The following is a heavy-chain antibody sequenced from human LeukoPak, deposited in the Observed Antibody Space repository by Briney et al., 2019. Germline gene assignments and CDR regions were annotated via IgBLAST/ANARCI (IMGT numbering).Heavy chain of an antibody. Sequence: GGSLRLSCAASGFTFSNYGMHWVRQAPGKGLEWVAFIRYDGTNKYYADSVKGRFTISRDSSKNTLYLQMNSLRAEDTAVYYCAKALGGDCRPGEYWGQGTLVTVSS. D-gene: IGHD2-21*02. CDR2: IRYDGTNK. V-gene: IGHV3-30*02. CDR3: AKALGGDCRPGEY. CDR1: GFTFSNYG. J-gene: IGHJ4*02.